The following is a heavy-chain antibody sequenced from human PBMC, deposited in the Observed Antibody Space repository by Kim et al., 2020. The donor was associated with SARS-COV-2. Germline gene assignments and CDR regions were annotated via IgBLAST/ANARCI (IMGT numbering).Heavy chain of an antibody. CDR2: IGGSDGVV. V-gene: IGHV3-11*04. Sequence: GGSLRLSCAASGLNFYIQYMTWIRQAPGKGLEWVSFIGGSDGVVSYADSVRGRFTISRDNARNTAYLQMNSLRVEDTAMYYCAPLHFYSSAHWGQGTLVT. CDR3: APLHFYSSAH. D-gene: IGHD6-19*01. J-gene: IGHJ4*02. CDR1: GLNFYIQY.